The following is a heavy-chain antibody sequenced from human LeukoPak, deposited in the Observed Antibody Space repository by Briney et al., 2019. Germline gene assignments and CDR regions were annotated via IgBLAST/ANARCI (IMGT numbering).Heavy chain of an antibody. D-gene: IGHD3-22*01. CDR3: ARVRSSLYYYDSSGYYSPAAD. V-gene: IGHV1-46*01. CDR1: GYTFTSYY. Sequence: ASVKVSCKASGYTFTSYYMHWVRQAPGQGLEWMGIINPSGGSTSYAQKFQGRVTMTRDMSTSTVYMELSSLRSEDTAVYYCARVRSSLYYYDSSGYYSPAADWGQGTLVTVSS. CDR2: INPSGGST. J-gene: IGHJ4*02.